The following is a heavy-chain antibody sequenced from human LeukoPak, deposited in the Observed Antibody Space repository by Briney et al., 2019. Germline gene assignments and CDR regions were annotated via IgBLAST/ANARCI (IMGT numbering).Heavy chain of an antibody. Sequence: PGGSLRLSCAASGFTFSSYSMNWVRQAPGKGLEWVSSISSSSSYIYYADSVKGRFTISRDNAKNSLYLQMNSLRAEDTAVYYCARDRCCTNGVCSLDYWGQGTLVTVSS. CDR2: ISSSSSYI. D-gene: IGHD2-8*01. J-gene: IGHJ4*02. CDR1: GFTFSSYS. CDR3: ARDRCCTNGVCSLDY. V-gene: IGHV3-21*01.